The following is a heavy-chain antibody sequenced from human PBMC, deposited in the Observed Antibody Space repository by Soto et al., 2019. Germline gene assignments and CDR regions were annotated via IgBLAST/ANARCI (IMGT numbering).Heavy chain of an antibody. V-gene: IGHV1-8*01. D-gene: IGHD2-15*01. Sequence: ASVKVSCKASGYTFTSYDINWVRQATGQGLEWMGWMNPNSGNTGYAQKFQGRVTMTRSTSISTAYMELSSLRSEDTAVYYCARGDYIGYYYYYGMDVWGQGTTVTVYS. J-gene: IGHJ6*02. CDR2: MNPNSGNT. CDR3: ARGDYIGYYYYYGMDV. CDR1: GYTFTSYD.